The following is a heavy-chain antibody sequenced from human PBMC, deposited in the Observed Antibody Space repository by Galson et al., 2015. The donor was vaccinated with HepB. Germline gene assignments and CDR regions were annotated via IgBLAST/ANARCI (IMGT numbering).Heavy chain of an antibody. D-gene: IGHD5-18*01. CDR1: GFTFSRYW. V-gene: IGHV3-7*03. J-gene: IGHJ4*02. CDR2: INQDGSET. Sequence: SLRLSCAASGFTFSRYWMGWVRQAPGEGLEWVATINQDGSETNYVGSLKGRFTVSRDNAKNSLYLQMSSLRAEDTAVYNCVRWGYSYGIDYWGQGTLVTVSS. CDR3: VRWGYSYGIDY.